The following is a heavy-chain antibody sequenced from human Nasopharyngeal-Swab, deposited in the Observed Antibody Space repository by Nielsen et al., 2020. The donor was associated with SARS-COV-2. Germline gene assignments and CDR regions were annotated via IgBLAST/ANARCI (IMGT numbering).Heavy chain of an antibody. CDR1: GGSISTYY. J-gene: IGHJ4*02. D-gene: IGHD3-9*01. CDR3: ARYNILTGWGY. Sequence: SETLSLTCTVSGGSISTYYWSWIRQPPEKGLEWIGYVYHSGSTDYNPSLKSRVTISVDTSKNQFSLKLSSVTAADTAVYYCARYNILTGWGYWGQGTLVTVSS. V-gene: IGHV4-59*01. CDR2: VYHSGST.